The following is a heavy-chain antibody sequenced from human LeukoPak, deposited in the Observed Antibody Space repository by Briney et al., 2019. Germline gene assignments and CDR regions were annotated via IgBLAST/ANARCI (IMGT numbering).Heavy chain of an antibody. Sequence: PGRSLRLSCAASGFTFSSYGMHWVRQAPGKGLEWVAVISYDGSNKYYADSVKGRFTISRDNSKNTLYLQMNSLRAEDAAVYYCAKDPYCSGGSCYVFTSWGQGTLVTVSS. V-gene: IGHV3-30*18. D-gene: IGHD2-15*01. CDR2: ISYDGSNK. CDR1: GFTFSSYG. J-gene: IGHJ5*02. CDR3: AKDPYCSGGSCYVFTS.